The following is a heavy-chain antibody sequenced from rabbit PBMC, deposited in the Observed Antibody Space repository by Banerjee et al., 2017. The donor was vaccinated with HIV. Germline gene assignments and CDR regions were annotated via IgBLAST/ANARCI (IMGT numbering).Heavy chain of an antibody. V-gene: IGHV1S45*01. CDR3: ARDLAGAIGWNFNL. CDR2: IGTSSDAT. Sequence: QEQLEESGGGLVKPEGSLTLTCKASGFSFSNKYVMCWVRQAPGKGLEWIACIGTSSDATYYASWAKGRFTISKTSSTTVTLQITSLTAADTATYFCARDLAGAIGWNFNLWGPGTLVTVS. D-gene: IGHD4-1*01. CDR1: GFSFSNKYV. J-gene: IGHJ4*01.